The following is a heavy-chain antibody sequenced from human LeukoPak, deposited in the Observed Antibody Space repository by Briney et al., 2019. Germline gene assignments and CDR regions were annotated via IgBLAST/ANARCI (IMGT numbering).Heavy chain of an antibody. V-gene: IGHV3-21*04. D-gene: IGHD3-3*01. Sequence: GGSLRLSCAASGFTFSSYSINWVRQAPGKGLEWVSCVSSTSSFIYYADSVKGRFTISRDNSKNTLYLQMNSLRAEDTAVYYCAKDTSGLAFDIWGQGTMVTVSS. CDR2: VSSTSSFI. J-gene: IGHJ3*02. CDR1: GFTFSSYS. CDR3: AKDTSGLAFDI.